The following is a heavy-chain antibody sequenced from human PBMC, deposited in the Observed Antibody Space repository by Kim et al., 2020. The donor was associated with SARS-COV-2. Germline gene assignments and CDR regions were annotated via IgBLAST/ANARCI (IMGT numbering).Heavy chain of an antibody. V-gene: IGHV3-15*01. CDR3: ITYKTTGQLGSAGTDYYYGMDV. D-gene: IGHD1-1*01. J-gene: IGHJ6*02. CDR1: GFTFSNAW. Sequence: GGSLRLSCAASGFTFSNAWMSWVRQAPGKGLEWVGRIKSKTDGGTTDYAAPVKGRFTISRDDSKNTLYLQMNSLKTEDTAVYYCITYKTTGQLGSAGTDYYYGMDVWGQGTTVTVSS. CDR2: IKSKTDGGTT.